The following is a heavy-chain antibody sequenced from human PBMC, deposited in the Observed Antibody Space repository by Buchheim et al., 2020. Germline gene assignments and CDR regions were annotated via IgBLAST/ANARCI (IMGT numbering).Heavy chain of an antibody. J-gene: IGHJ4*02. CDR3: TTGDQETVDY. CDR1: GVSINTHGHY. Sequence: QVQLQESGPGVVEPSQTLSLTCAVSGVSINTHGHYWGWIRQSPGRGLEWIGYTYYGGSTYSNPSLNGRFTMSVDASTNHFSLRLRSVNAEDTATYYCTTGDQETVDYWGQGIL. D-gene: IGHD7-27*01. V-gene: IGHV4-31*11. CDR2: TYYGGST.